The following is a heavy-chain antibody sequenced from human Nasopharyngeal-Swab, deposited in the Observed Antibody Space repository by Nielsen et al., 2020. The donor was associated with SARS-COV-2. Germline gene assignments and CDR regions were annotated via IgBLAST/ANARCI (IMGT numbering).Heavy chain of an antibody. D-gene: IGHD3-16*02. J-gene: IGHJ6*02. CDR3: ARAPESSGAEYMFIVYKYYGLDV. CDR2: IRGDNGDS. Sequence: ASVKVSCKASGDTFSNSGISWVRQAPGQGLEWMGWIRGDNGDSNFAQKFQGRLTMTTDTSTSTAYMELRSLSYDDTAVYFCARAPESSGAEYMFIVYKYYGLDVWGQGTTVTVS. CDR1: GDTFSNSG. V-gene: IGHV1-18*01.